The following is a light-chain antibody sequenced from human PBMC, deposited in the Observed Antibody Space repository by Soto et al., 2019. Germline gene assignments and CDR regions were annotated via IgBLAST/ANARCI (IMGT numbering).Light chain of an antibody. V-gene: IGKV3-15*01. CDR1: QNLGGN. CDR3: HQYNKWPPFT. CDR2: GAS. J-gene: IGKJ4*01. Sequence: EVVMTQSPATLSVSPGEKATLSCKVDQNLGGNLAWYQQKPGQAPRLLISGASTRATGIPARFSGSGFGTEFTLTISSLQSEDSAVYYCHQYNKWPPFTFGVGTKVEI.